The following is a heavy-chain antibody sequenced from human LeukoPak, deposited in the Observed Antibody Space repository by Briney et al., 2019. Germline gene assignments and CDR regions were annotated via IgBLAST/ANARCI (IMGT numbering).Heavy chain of an antibody. D-gene: IGHD7-27*01. Sequence: PGGSLRLFCAASGFTFSSYSMNWVRQAPGKGLEWVSSISSSSSYIYYADSVKGRFTISRDNAKNSLYLQMNSLRAEDTAVYYCARGPPTGDYDYWGQGTLVTVSS. CDR1: GFTFSSYS. V-gene: IGHV3-21*01. CDR2: ISSSSSYI. J-gene: IGHJ4*02. CDR3: ARGPPTGDYDY.